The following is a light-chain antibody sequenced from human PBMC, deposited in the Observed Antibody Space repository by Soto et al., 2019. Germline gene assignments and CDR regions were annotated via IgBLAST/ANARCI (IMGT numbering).Light chain of an antibody. CDR2: GAS. CDR1: QSVRSDY. Sequence: EIVLTQSPGTLSLSPGERATLSCRASQSVRSDYLAWYQQKLGQAPRLVIYGASSRATGIPDRFSGSGSGTDFTLTISRLEPEDFAVYYCQQYGSSVWTFGQGTKVDI. CDR3: QQYGSSVWT. V-gene: IGKV3-20*01. J-gene: IGKJ1*01.